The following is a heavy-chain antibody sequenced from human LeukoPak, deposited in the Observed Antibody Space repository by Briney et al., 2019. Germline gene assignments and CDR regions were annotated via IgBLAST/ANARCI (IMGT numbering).Heavy chain of an antibody. CDR3: ARDGRGYYYMDV. V-gene: IGHV4-39*07. Sequence: SETLSLTCTVSGGSISSYYWTWIRQPPGKGLEWIGSIYYSGSTYYNPSLKSRVTISVDSSKNQFSLKLNSVTAADTAVYYCARDGRGYYYMDVWGKGTTVTVSS. J-gene: IGHJ6*03. CDR1: GGSISSYY. CDR2: IYYSGST.